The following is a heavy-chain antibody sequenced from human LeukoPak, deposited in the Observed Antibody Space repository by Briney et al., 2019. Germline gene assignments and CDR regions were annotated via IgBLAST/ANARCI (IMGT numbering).Heavy chain of an antibody. CDR3: AKATTGTIDPYYFVY. CDR1: GNSFTSYW. V-gene: IGHV5-51*01. J-gene: IGHJ4*02. D-gene: IGHD1-1*01. CDR2: IYHCESYT. Sequence: GEPLQIFWKCSGNSFTSYWIGWVRQMSGEGVEVRGIIYHCESYTRYSTSFQGQITITDNQYIRPDQLPLSRLEASDAALYFCAKATTGTIDPYYFVYWRQGTLVTVSS.